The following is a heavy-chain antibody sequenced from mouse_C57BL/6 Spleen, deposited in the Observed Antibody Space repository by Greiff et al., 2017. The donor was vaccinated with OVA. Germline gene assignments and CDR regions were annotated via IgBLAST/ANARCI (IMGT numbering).Heavy chain of an antibody. J-gene: IGHJ2*01. CDR2: ISGGGGNT. V-gene: IGHV5-9*01. CDR1: GFTFSSYT. CDR3: ARESWSYYFDY. Sequence: DVKLQESGGGLVKPGGSLKLSCAASGFTFSSYTMSWVRQTPEKRLEWVATISGGGGNTYYPDSVKGRFTISRDNAKNTLYLQMSSLRSEDTALYYCARESWSYYFDYWGQGTTLTVSS.